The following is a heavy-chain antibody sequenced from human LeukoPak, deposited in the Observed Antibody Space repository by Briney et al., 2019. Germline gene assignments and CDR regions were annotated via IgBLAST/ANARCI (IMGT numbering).Heavy chain of an antibody. CDR1: GYTFTNND. J-gene: IGHJ4*02. D-gene: IGHD6-19*01. CDR3: TRGRAAGD. V-gene: IGHV1-8*01. CDR2: VGPDSGDT. Sequence: ASVKVSCKASGYTFTNNDINWVRQATGQGIEWMGWVGPDSGDTGYAPNFRGRVTMTTDTSINTAYMELTSLTSEDTAIYYCTRGRAAGDWGQGTLVTVSS.